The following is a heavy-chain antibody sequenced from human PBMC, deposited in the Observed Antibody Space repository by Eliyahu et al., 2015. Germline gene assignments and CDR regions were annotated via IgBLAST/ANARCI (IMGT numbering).Heavy chain of an antibody. CDR1: GGTFSSYA. J-gene: IGHJ6*02. D-gene: IGHD3-22*01. CDR2: IIPIFGTA. Sequence: QVQLVQSGAEVKKPGSSVXVSCXASGGTFSSYAIXWVXXXPGQGLEWMGGIIPIFGTANYAQKFQGRVTITADESTSTAYMELSSLRSEDTAVYYCASSPYYYDSSGMGAKRPNPFYYYYGMDVWGQGTTVTVSS. V-gene: IGHV1-69*01. CDR3: ASSPYYYDSSGMGAKRPNPFYYYYGMDV.